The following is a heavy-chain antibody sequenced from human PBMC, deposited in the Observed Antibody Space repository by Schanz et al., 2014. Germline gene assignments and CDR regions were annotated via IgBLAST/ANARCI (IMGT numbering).Heavy chain of an antibody. CDR1: GYTFTSYY. CDR2: INPSVGNT. Sequence: QVQLVQSGAEVKKPGASVKVSCEASGYTFTSYYIHWFRQAPGQGLEWMGLINPSVGNTNYAQKFRGRVTMTRDTSTSTVYMELSSLRSEDTAMYYCVTEKRMESGTWAKAFDIWGQGTWVTVSS. D-gene: IGHD3-3*01. J-gene: IGHJ3*02. V-gene: IGHV1-46*01. CDR3: VTEKRMESGTWAKAFDI.